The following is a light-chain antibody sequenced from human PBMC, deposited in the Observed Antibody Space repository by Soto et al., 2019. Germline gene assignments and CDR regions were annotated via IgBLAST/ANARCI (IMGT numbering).Light chain of an antibody. CDR2: KAS. Sequence: DIQMTQAPSTQSASVGDRVTLTCRASQSISSWLDWYQQKPGKAPKLLIYKASTLETVVPSMFSGSGAVTEFTLTSGSLQPDDFATYYCQHYNSYSEAFGQGTNVDIK. CDR3: QHYNSYSEA. CDR1: QSISSW. J-gene: IGKJ1*01. V-gene: IGKV1-5*03.